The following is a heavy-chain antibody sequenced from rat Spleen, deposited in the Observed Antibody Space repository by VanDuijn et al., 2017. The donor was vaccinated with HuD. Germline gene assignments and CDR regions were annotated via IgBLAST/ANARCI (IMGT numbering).Heavy chain of an antibody. CDR1: GFNFNDYW. J-gene: IGHJ2*01. V-gene: IGHV4-2*01. CDR2: INKDSSIK. Sequence: EVKLVESGGGLVQPGRSLKLSCAASGFNFNDYWMGWVRQAPGKGLEWIGEINKDSSIKKYNPSLKDKLTISRDNAQNILYLEMSKLGSEDTAIYYCAREAFGVDYWGQGVKVTVSS. D-gene: IGHD4-3*01. CDR3: AREAFGVDY.